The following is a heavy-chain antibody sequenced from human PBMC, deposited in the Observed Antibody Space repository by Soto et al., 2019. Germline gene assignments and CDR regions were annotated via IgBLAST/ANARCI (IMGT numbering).Heavy chain of an antibody. CDR3: ARVGAKSMGV. CDR1: GFTVTSYW. Sequence: EVQLVESGGGLVQPGGSLRLSCAASGFTVTSYWMHWVRQGPGKELEWVSRMHSDGRRTTYADSVEGRFTISRDNAKNTLYVPMNRLTVDDTAVYYCARVGAKSMGVWGPGTPVPVSS. V-gene: IGHV3-74*01. CDR2: MHSDGRRT. J-gene: IGHJ6*02.